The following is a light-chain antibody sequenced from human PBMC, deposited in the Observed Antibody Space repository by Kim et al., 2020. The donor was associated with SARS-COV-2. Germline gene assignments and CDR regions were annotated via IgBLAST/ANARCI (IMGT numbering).Light chain of an antibody. CDR3: QQYNKWPYT. J-gene: IGKJ2*01. CDR2: SAS. V-gene: IGKV3-15*01. CDR1: QTINSD. Sequence: VSLGEGATLSCRASQTINSDLAWYQQVPGRPPRLLMHSASTRAAGSPVRVSGSGSGTEYTLTISSLQSEDFAVYYCQQYNKWPYTFGQGTKVDIK.